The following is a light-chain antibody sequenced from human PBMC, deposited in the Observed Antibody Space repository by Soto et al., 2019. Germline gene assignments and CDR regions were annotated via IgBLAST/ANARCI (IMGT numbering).Light chain of an antibody. Sequence: EIVLTQYPGTLSLSPGERATLSCRAIQRVVDIHLAWYQLRPGQAPRLLIYGAATRATGIPDRFSGSGSGTDFSLTIRGLKPEDFAVYYCQQYRMSPNTFGQGTRLEI. CDR3: QQYRMSPNT. CDR1: QRVVDIH. CDR2: GAA. J-gene: IGKJ5*01. V-gene: IGKV3-20*01.